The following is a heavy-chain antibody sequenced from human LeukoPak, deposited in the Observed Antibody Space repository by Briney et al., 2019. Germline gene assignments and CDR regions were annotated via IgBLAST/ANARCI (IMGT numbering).Heavy chain of an antibody. J-gene: IGHJ6*03. CDR3: ARGCPTSMLEDYYYYMDV. D-gene: IGHD2/OR15-2a*01. Sequence: GSTTYAQKFQGRVTMTRNTSISTAYMELSSLRSEDTAVYYCARGCPTSMLEDYYYYMDVWGKGTTVTVSS. V-gene: IGHV1-8*01. CDR2: GST.